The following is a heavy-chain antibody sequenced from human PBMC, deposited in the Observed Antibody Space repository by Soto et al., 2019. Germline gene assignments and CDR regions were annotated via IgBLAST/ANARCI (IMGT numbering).Heavy chain of an antibody. CDR3: ARGPGSYRMGGYFDY. D-gene: IGHD3-16*02. Sequence: ASVKVSCKASGGTFSSYAISWVRQAPGQGLEWMGGIIPIFGTANYAQKFQGRVTITADESTSTAYMELSSLRSEDTAVYYCARGPGSYRMGGYFDYWGQGTLVTVSS. CDR2: IIPIFGTA. CDR1: GGTFSSYA. J-gene: IGHJ4*02. V-gene: IGHV1-69*13.